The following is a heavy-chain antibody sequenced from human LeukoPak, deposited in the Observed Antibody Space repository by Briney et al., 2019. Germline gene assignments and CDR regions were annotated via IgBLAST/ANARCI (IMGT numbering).Heavy chain of an antibody. Sequence: ASVKVSCKASGYTLTELSMHWVRQAPGKGLEWMGGFDPEDGETIYAQKFQGRVTMTEDTSTDTAHMELSSLRSEDTAVYYCATDGGLQLVPFYYYYMDVWGKGTTVTVSS. CDR3: ATDGGLQLVPFYYYYMDV. CDR2: FDPEDGET. V-gene: IGHV1-24*01. CDR1: GYTLTELS. J-gene: IGHJ6*03. D-gene: IGHD6-6*01.